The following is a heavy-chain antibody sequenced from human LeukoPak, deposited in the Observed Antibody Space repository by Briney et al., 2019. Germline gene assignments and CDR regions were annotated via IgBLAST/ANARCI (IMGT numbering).Heavy chain of an antibody. V-gene: IGHV4-4*07. CDR2: FYASGTT. Sequence: PSETLSLTCIISGGSINSYYWSWIRQPAGEGLEWIGRFYASGTTYYNPALNSRAAVSIDTSKSHFSLKLTSVTAADTAVYYCARSASSGFDIWGQGTMVTVSS. D-gene: IGHD5-12*01. CDR1: GGSINSYY. J-gene: IGHJ3*02. CDR3: ARSASSGFDI.